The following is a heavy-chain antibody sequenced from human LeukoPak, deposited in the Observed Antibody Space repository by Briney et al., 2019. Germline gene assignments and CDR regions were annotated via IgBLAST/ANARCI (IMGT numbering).Heavy chain of an antibody. Sequence: SETLSLTCSVSGGSMSSFYWSWIRQPAGKGLEWIGRFYTSGSTNYNPSFKSRVTMSVDTSKNQFSLKLKSVTAADTAVYYCARDRRPYCGGDCYDWYFDLWGRGTLVTVSS. CDR3: ARDRRPYCGGDCYDWYFDL. D-gene: IGHD2-21*02. CDR1: GGSMSSFY. J-gene: IGHJ2*01. V-gene: IGHV4-4*07. CDR2: FYTSGST.